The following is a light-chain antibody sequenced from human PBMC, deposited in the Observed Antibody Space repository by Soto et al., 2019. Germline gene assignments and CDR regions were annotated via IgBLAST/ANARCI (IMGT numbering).Light chain of an antibody. CDR2: KAS. J-gene: IGKJ1*01. CDR3: QQYSSYSAWT. CDR1: QSIRSW. Sequence: DLPLTQSPSTLPASVGDRVTVTCRASQSIRSWLAWYQEKPGKAPKLLIYKASLLETGVPPRFSGSGSGTEFTLTIRSLQPDDIATYYCQQYSSYSAWTFGEGTKV. V-gene: IGKV1-5*03.